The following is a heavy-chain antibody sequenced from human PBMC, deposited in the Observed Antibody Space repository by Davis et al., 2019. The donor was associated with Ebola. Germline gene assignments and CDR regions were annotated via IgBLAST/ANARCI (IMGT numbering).Heavy chain of an antibody. CDR3: ARDGGSSWYGGFDY. V-gene: IGHV4-39*07. D-gene: IGHD6-13*01. CDR2: IYYSGST. Sequence: MPGGSLRLSCTVSGGSISSSSYYWGWIRQPPGKGLEWIGSIYYSGSTYYNPSLKSRVTISVDTSKNQFSLKLSSVTAADTAVYYCARDGGSSWYGGFDYWGQGTLVTVSS. J-gene: IGHJ4*02. CDR1: GGSISSSSYY.